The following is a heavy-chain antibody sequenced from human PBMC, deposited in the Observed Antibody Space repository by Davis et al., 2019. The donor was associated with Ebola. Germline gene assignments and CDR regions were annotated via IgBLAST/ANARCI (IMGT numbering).Heavy chain of an antibody. J-gene: IGHJ6*04. CDR3: ARLRHLRFLEWFEAMDV. D-gene: IGHD3-3*01. CDR2: IKQDGSEK. V-gene: IGHV3-7*01. CDR1: GFTFSSYW. Sequence: GESLKISCAASGFTFSSYWMSWVRQAPGKGLEWVANIKQDGSEKYYVDSVKGRFTISRDNAKNSLYLQMNSLRAEDTAVYYCARLRHLRFLEWFEAMDVWGKGTTVTVSS.